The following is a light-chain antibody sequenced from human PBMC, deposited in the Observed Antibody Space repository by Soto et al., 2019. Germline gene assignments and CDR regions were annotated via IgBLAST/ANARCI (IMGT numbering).Light chain of an antibody. CDR3: QHYISYSEA. V-gene: IGKV1-5*03. CDR1: QTISSW. Sequence: DIQMTQSPSTLSGSVGDRVTITCRASQTISSWLAWYQQKPGKAPNLLIYKASTLKSGVPSRFSGSGSGTEFTLTISSLQPDDFATYYCQHYISYSEAFGQGTRWIS. CDR2: KAS. J-gene: IGKJ1*01.